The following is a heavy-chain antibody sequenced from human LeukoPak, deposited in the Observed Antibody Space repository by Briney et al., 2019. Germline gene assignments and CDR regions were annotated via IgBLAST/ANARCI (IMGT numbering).Heavy chain of an antibody. CDR1: GFTFSSYS. D-gene: IGHD3-10*01. V-gene: IGHV3-21*01. CDR2: ISSSSSYI. Sequence: PGGSLRLSCAASGFTFSSYSMNWVRQAPGKGLEWVSSISSSSSYIYYADSVKGRFTISRDNAKNSLYLQMNSLRAEDTAVYYCAREVGSGSYYVPHYFDYWGQGTLVTVSS. CDR3: AREVGSGSYYVPHYFDY. J-gene: IGHJ4*02.